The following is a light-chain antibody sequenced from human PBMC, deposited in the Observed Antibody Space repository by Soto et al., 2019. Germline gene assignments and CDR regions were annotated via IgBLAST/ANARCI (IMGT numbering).Light chain of an antibody. J-gene: IGKJ4*01. CDR3: QQYVRYPLT. V-gene: IGKV1-5*03. CDR1: QSISSW. CDR2: KAS. Sequence: DIQMTQSPSTLSASVGDRVTVTCRAGQSISSWLAWYQQKPGKAPNLLIYKASKLQSGVPSRFSGSGSGTEFTLTITSLQPYVSATYYCQQYVRYPLTFGGGTKVDSK.